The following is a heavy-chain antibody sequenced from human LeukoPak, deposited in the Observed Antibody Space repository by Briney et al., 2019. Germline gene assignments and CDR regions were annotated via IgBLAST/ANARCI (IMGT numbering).Heavy chain of an antibody. CDR1: GGSFSGYY. J-gene: IGHJ6*03. CDR2: INHSGSS. V-gene: IGHV4-34*01. Sequence: SETLSLTCAVYGGSFSGYYWNWIRQPPGKGLEWIGEINHSGSSNYNPSLKSRVTISFDTSKNQFSLKLNSVTAADTAVYYCASRAPTRYYYMDVWGKGTTVTVSS. CDR3: ASRAPTRYYYMDV.